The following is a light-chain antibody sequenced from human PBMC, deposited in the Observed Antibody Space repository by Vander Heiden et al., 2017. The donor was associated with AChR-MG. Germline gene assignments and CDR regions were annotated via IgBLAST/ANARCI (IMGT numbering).Light chain of an antibody. CDR3: QQLNSYPLT. V-gene: IGKV1-9*01. CDR2: AAS. Sequence: IQLTQSPSSLSASVGDRVTITCRASQGISSYLAWYQQKPGKAPKLLIYAASTLQSGVPSRFSGSASGTDFTLTISSLHPEDFTTYYCQQLNSYPLTFGGGTKVEIK. J-gene: IGKJ4*01. CDR1: QGISSY.